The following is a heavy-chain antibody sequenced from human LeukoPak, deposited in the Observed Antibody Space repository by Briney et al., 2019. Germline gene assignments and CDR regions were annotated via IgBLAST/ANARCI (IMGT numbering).Heavy chain of an antibody. Sequence: ASVKVSCKASGYTFTSYGISWVRQAPGQGLEWMGWISAYNGNTNYAQKLQGRVTMTRDTSISTAYMELSRLRSDDTAVYYCARAPKITMVRGDNWFDPWGQGTLVTVSS. CDR1: GYTFTSYG. CDR3: ARAPKITMVRGDNWFDP. CDR2: ISAYNGNT. J-gene: IGHJ5*02. D-gene: IGHD3-10*01. V-gene: IGHV1-18*01.